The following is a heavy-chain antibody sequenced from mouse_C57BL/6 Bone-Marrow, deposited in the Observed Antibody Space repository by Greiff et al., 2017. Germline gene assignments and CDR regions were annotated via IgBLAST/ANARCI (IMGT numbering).Heavy chain of an antibody. CDR1: GYAFSSSW. CDR2: IYPGDGDT. CDR3: AIITTVSSCAMDY. Sequence: QVQLKESGPELVKPGASVKISCKASGYAFSSSWMNWVKQRPGKGLEWIGRIYPGDGDTNYNGKFKGKATLTADKSSSTAYMQLSSLTSEDSAVYFCAIITTVSSCAMDYWGQGTSVTVSS. J-gene: IGHJ4*01. D-gene: IGHD1-1*01. V-gene: IGHV1-82*01.